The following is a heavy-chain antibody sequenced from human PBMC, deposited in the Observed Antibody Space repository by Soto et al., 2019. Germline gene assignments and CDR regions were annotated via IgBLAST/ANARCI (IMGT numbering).Heavy chain of an antibody. Sequence: QVQLVESGGGVVQPGRSLRLSCAASGFTFSSYAMHWVRQAPGKVLEWVAVISYDGSNKYYADSVKGRFTISRENSKNTLYLQMNRLRAEDTAVYYCARVAGYCSGGSCDYYYYGMDVWGQGTTVTVSS. CDR2: ISYDGSNK. J-gene: IGHJ6*02. V-gene: IGHV3-30-3*01. D-gene: IGHD2-15*01. CDR1: GFTFSSYA. CDR3: ARVAGYCSGGSCDYYYYGMDV.